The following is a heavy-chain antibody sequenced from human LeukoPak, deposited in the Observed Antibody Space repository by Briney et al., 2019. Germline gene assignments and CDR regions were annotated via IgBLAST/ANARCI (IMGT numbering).Heavy chain of an antibody. D-gene: IGHD5-18*01. CDR3: ARGGTAMVNRKNFDY. CDR1: GGSISSYY. CDR2: IYYSGST. V-gene: IGHV4-59*01. Sequence: SETLSPTCTVSGGSISSYYWSWLRQPPGKGLEWIGYIYYSGSTNYNPSLKSRVTISVDTSKNQFSLKLSSVTAADTAVYYCARGGTAMVNRKNFDYWGQGTLVTVSS. J-gene: IGHJ4*02.